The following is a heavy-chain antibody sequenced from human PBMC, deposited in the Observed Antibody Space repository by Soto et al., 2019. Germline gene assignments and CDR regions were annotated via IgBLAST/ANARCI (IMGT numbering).Heavy chain of an antibody. CDR1: GFAFSSYA. CDR3: ARDEACTDTSCRNNWLGP. Sequence: QVQVVESGGGVVQPGRSLRLSCAASGFAFSSYAMHWVRLPPGKGLEWVALISYTGGTKYYADSVKGRFAISRDNSKNTVFLEMNGLRPEDTSVYYCARDEACTDTSCRNNWLGPWGRGTLVTVSS. CDR2: ISYTGGTK. J-gene: IGHJ5*02. D-gene: IGHD2-8*02. V-gene: IGHV3-30*09.